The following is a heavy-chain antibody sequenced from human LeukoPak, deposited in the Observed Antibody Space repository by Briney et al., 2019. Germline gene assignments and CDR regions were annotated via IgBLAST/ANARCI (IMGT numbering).Heavy chain of an antibody. V-gene: IGHV4-39*01. CDR2: IYYSGST. Sequence: SETLSLTCTVSGGSISSSSYYWGWIRQPPGKGLEWIGGIYYSGSTYYNPSLKSRVTISVDTSKNQFSLKLSSVTAADTAVYYCASDAWNGGSYWGQGTLVTVSS. D-gene: IGHD1-1*01. CDR3: ASDAWNGGSY. CDR1: GGSISSSSYY. J-gene: IGHJ4*02.